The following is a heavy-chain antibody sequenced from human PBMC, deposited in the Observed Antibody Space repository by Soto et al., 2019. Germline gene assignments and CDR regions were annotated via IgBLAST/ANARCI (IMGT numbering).Heavy chain of an antibody. D-gene: IGHD1-26*01. CDR3: ARVIGERHQDPHYYYYYYMDV. CDR2: IYHSGST. CDR1: SGSISSSNW. Sequence: SETLSLTCAVSSGSISSSNWWSWVRQPPGKGLEWIGEIYHSGSTNYNPSLKSRVTISVDKSKNQFSLKLSSVTAADTAVYYCARVIGERHQDPHYYYYYYMDVWGKGTTVTVSS. V-gene: IGHV4-4*02. J-gene: IGHJ6*03.